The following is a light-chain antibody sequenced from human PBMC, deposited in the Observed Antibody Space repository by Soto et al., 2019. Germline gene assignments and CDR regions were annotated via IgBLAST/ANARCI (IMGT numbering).Light chain of an antibody. CDR1: QSVSSY. J-gene: IGKJ2*01. V-gene: IGKV3-11*01. CDR2: DAS. CDR3: QQRSNWYT. Sequence: EIVLTQSPATLSLSPGERATLSCRASQSVSSYLAWYQQRPGQAPRHLIYDASSRATGIPARFSGSGSGTDFTLTISSLEPEDFAVYYCQQRSNWYTFGQGTKLEIK.